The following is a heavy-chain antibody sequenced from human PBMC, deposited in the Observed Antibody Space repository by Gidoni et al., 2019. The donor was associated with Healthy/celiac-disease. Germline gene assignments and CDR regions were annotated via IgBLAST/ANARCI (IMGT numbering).Heavy chain of an antibody. CDR3: ARQAPNWYFDL. V-gene: IGHV4-59*01. J-gene: IGHJ2*01. Sequence: QVQLQAPGPGLVKPSETLSLTCTVSGGSISSYYWSWIRQPPGKGLEWIGYIYYSGSTNYNPSLKSRVTISVDTSKNQFSLKLSSVTAADTAVYYCARQAPNWYFDLWGRGTLVTVSS. CDR1: GGSISSYY. CDR2: IYYSGST.